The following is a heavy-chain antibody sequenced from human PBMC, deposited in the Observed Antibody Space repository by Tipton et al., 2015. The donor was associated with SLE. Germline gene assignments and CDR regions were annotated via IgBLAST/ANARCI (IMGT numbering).Heavy chain of an antibody. J-gene: IGHJ4*02. V-gene: IGHV4-61*09. CDR2: IYTSGST. Sequence: TLSLTCTVSDDSISSGSYYWNWIRQPAGKGLEWIGQIYTSGSTNYNPALKSRVTISLDTSKNQFSLRLTSVTAADTAMYYCARGGGSYYDYWGQGTLVTVSS. CDR1: DDSISSGSYY. CDR3: ARGGGSYYDY. D-gene: IGHD1-26*01.